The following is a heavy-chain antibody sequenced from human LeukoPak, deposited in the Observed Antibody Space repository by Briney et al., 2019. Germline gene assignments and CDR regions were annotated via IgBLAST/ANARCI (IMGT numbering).Heavy chain of an antibody. CDR1: VFTASINY. CDR2: RYSGSDT. D-gene: IGHD3-10*01. V-gene: IGHV3-53*01. CDR3: ARVGVHFHWPRDL. Sequence: GGSLRLSCAPSVFTASINYMNWGRQAPGKGLEWVSIRYSGSDTYYAYSAKGRFTISRDSSKSILSLQMNNLRAEDTAVYYCARVGVHFHWPRDLWGRGTLVTVSS. J-gene: IGHJ2*01.